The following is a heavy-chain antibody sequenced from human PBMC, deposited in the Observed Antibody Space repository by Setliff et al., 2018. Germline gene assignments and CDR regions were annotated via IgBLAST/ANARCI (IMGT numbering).Heavy chain of an antibody. CDR1: GYTFTSYG. CDR2: ISAYNGNT. Sequence: ASVKVSCKASGYTFTSYGISWVRQAPGQGLEWMGWISAYNGNTNYAQKFQGRVTMARNTSISTAYMELSSLRSEDTAVYYCARSAAYSRARSVGAFDIWGQGTMVT. D-gene: IGHD6-13*01. J-gene: IGHJ3*02. V-gene: IGHV1-18*01. CDR3: ARSAAYSRARSVGAFDI.